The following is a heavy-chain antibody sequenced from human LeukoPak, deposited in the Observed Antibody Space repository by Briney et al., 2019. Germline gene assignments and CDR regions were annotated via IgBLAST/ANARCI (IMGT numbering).Heavy chain of an antibody. Sequence: PGGSLRLSCAASGFTFSSYEMNWVRQAPGKGLEWVSYISSSGSTIYYADSVKGRFTVSRDNAKNSLYLQMNSLRAEHTAVYYCARSHFGELLLPFDYWGQGTLVTVSS. CDR2: ISSSGSTI. J-gene: IGHJ4*02. D-gene: IGHD3-10*01. V-gene: IGHV3-48*03. CDR1: GFTFSSYE. CDR3: ARSHFGELLLPFDY.